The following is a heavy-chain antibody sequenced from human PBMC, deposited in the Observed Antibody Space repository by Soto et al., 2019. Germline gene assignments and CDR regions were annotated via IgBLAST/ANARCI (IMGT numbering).Heavy chain of an antibody. Sequence: GSLRLSCAASGFTFSNYAMSWVRQVPGKGLEWVSGISTSGGSTYYADSVKGRFTISRDNSENTLYLQMNSLRAEDTASFYCAKGARSSYYYGLDVWGQGTTVTVSS. V-gene: IGHV3-23*01. D-gene: IGHD6-6*01. CDR3: AKGARSSYYYGLDV. J-gene: IGHJ6*02. CDR1: GFTFSNYA. CDR2: ISTSGGST.